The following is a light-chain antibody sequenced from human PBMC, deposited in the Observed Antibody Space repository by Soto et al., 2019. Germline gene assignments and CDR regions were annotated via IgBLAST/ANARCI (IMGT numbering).Light chain of an antibody. CDR3: CSYASSSSYV. V-gene: IGLV2-23*01. CDR1: RSDIGSYNL. Sequence: QSALTQPASVSGSPGQSVTISCTGTRSDIGSYNLVSWYQQHPGTAPKLIIYEDKKRPSGVSSRFSGSKSGNTASLTISGLQAEDEADYYCCSYASSSSYVFGTGTKVTDL. CDR2: EDK. J-gene: IGLJ1*01.